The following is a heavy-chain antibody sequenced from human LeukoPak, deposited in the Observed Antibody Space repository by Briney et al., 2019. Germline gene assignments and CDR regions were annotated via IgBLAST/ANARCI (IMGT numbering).Heavy chain of an antibody. V-gene: IGHV1-46*01. J-gene: IGHJ5*02. D-gene: IGHD3-10*01. CDR3: ARTPEAYYGSGSYRYNWFDP. Sequence: GASVKVSCKASGYTFTSYYMHWVRQAPGQGLEWMGIINPSGGSTSYTQKFQGRVTMTRDTSTSTVYMELSSLRSEDTAVYYCARTPEAYYGSGSYRYNWFDPWGQGTLVTVSS. CDR1: GYTFTSYY. CDR2: INPSGGST.